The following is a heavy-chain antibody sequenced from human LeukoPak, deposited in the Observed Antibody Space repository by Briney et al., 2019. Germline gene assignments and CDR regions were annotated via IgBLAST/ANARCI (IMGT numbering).Heavy chain of an antibody. J-gene: IGHJ6*04. CDR3: AELGITMIGGV. D-gene: IGHD3-10*02. Sequence: GSLRLSCAASGFTFGRHNMNWVRQAPGKGLEWVSSISSSSSYIYYADSVKGRFTISRDNAKNSLYLQMNSLRAEDTAVYYCAELGITMIGGVWGKGTTVTISS. CDR1: GFTFGRHN. CDR2: ISSSSSYI. V-gene: IGHV3-21*01.